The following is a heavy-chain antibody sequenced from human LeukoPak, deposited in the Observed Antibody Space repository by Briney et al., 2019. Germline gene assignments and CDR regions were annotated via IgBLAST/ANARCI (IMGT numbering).Heavy chain of an antibody. Sequence: SVEVSCKASGGTFSSYAISWVRQAPGQGLEWMGGIIPIFGTANYAQKFQGRVTITADKSTSTAYMELSSLRSEDTAVYYCARGRSGYDGVDYWGQGTLVTVSS. J-gene: IGHJ4*02. CDR3: ARGRSGYDGVDY. CDR2: IIPIFGTA. V-gene: IGHV1-69*06. CDR1: GGTFSSYA. D-gene: IGHD5-12*01.